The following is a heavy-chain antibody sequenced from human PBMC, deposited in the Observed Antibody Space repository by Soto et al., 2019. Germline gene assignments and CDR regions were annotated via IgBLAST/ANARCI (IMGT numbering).Heavy chain of an antibody. CDR1: GGTFSSYA. J-gene: IGHJ4*02. D-gene: IGHD5-18*01. Sequence: ASVKVSCKASGGTFSSYAISWVRQAPGQGLEWMGGIIPIFGTANYAQKFQGRVTITADESTSTAYMELSSLRSEDTAVYYCARLLFIRTAMAPFDYWGQGTLVTVSS. CDR3: ARLLFIRTAMAPFDY. V-gene: IGHV1-69*13. CDR2: IIPIFGTA.